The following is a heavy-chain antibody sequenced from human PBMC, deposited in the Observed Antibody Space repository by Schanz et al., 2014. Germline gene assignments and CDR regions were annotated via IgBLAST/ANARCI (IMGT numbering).Heavy chain of an antibody. CDR1: GGSISSSSYY. Sequence: QLQLQESGPGLVKPSETLSLTCTVSGGSISSSSYYWGWIRQPPGKGLEWIGHIFYTGYTYNNPSLGSRVSMSVDASKHQFSLKLAFVTAADTAVYYCARCLRNYDIMTGYNLSFDYWGLGTLVTVSS. D-gene: IGHD3-9*01. J-gene: IGHJ4*02. CDR2: IFYTGYT. CDR3: ARCLRNYDIMTGYNLSFDY. V-gene: IGHV4-39*01.